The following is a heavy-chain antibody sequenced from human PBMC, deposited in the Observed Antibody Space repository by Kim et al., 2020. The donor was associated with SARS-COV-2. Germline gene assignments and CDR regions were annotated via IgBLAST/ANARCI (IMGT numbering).Heavy chain of an antibody. CDR3: ARTTNYDSLTGYYFFDF. J-gene: IGHJ4*02. CDR2: IYYSGST. D-gene: IGHD3-9*01. CDR1: GGSISSGGYF. Sequence: SETLSLTCTVSGGSISSGGYFWSWIRQHPGRGPEWIGYIYYSGSTYYNPSLKSRVTLSVDTSKNQFSLNLSSVTAADTAVYYCARTTNYDSLTGYYFFDFWGQGTLVTVSS. V-gene: IGHV4-31*03.